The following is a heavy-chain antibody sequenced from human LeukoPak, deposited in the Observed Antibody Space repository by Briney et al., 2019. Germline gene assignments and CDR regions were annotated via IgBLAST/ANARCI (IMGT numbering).Heavy chain of an antibody. J-gene: IGHJ5*02. CDR2: INPNTGGT. Sequence: ASVKVSCKGSGYTFTGHYLHWVRQAPGQGLEWMGWINPNTGGTNYAQKFQGRVTMTRDMSTSTVYMELSSLRSEDTAVYYCARGGDPYDYVWGSYRPFNWFDPWGQGTLVTVSS. V-gene: IGHV1-2*02. D-gene: IGHD3-16*02. CDR3: ARGGDPYDYVWGSYRPFNWFDP. CDR1: GYTFTGHY.